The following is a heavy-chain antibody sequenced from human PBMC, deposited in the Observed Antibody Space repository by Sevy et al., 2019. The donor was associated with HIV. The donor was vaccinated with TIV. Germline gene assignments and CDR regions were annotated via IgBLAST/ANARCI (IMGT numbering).Heavy chain of an antibody. D-gene: IGHD3-22*01. CDR1: GFTFNNYG. CDR3: AKGYYETGTQYFDY. V-gene: IGHV3-23*01. CDR2: ITGGGGST. Sequence: GGSLRLSCAASGFTFNNYGMFWVRQAPEEGLEWVSGITGGGGSTYYAASVKGRFTVSRDSSRNTLYLQMNSLRVEDTAVYYCAKGYYETGTQYFDYWGQGILVTVSS. J-gene: IGHJ4*02.